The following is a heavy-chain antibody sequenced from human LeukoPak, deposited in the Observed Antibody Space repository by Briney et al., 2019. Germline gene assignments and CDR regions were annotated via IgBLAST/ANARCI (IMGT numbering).Heavy chain of an antibody. Sequence: PGKSLTLSCAASGFTFSDYGMHWVRQAPGKGLEWVALIWSDGSSQYYADSVKGRFTISRDNSKNTHFLQMNSLRAEDTAVYYCAKDRGSNLYDGFTWFDPWGQGTLVTVPS. CDR3: AKDRGSNLYDGFTWFDP. CDR2: IWSDGSSQ. J-gene: IGHJ5*02. D-gene: IGHD3-16*01. CDR1: GFTFSDYG. V-gene: IGHV3-33*06.